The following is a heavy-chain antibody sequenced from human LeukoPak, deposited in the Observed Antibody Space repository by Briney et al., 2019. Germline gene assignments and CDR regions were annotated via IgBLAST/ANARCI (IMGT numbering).Heavy chain of an antibody. J-gene: IGHJ6*03. CDR2: VRYDETNK. V-gene: IGHV3-30*02. CDR1: GFTFDNYG. Sequence: GGSLRLSCAASGFTFDNYGMHWVRQAPGKGLEWVAFVRYDETNKYYADSVRGRFTISRDNAKNTLYLQMNSLRAEDTAVYYCARGYYYYMDVWVKGTTVTVSS. CDR3: ARGYYYYMDV.